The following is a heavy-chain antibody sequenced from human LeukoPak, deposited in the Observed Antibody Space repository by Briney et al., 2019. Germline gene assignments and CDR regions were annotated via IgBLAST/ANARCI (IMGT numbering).Heavy chain of an antibody. D-gene: IGHD2-21*02. V-gene: IGHV1-8*01. Sequence: EASVKVSCKASGYTFTSYDINWVRQATGQGLEWMGWMNPNSGNTGYAQKFQGRVTMTRNTSISTAYMELSSLRSEDTAVYYCARAPYCGGDCTYQFDFWGQGTLVTVSS. CDR1: GYTFTSYD. CDR3: ARAPYCGGDCTYQFDF. CDR2: MNPNSGNT. J-gene: IGHJ4*02.